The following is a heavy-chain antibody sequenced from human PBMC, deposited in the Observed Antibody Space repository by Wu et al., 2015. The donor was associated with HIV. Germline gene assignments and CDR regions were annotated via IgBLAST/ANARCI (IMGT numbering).Heavy chain of an antibody. D-gene: IGHD2-15*01. V-gene: IGHV1-24*01. Sequence: QVQLIQSGAEVKKPGASVKVSCKVSGYTLTDLSMHWVRQTPGKGLEWMGGFDSEHGETVYAQKFQGRVTMTEDTSAETAYMEVSSLRSEDTAVYFCATLPLYCSVDSCFFFSTWGQGTLVTVSS. CDR2: FDSEHGET. J-gene: IGHJ4*02. CDR1: GYTLTDLS. CDR3: ATLPLYCSVDSCFFFST.